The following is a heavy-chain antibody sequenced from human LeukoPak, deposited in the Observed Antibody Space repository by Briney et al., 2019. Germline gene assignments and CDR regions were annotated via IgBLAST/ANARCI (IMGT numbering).Heavy chain of an antibody. V-gene: IGHV3-7*04. CDR2: INQDGSEE. CDR1: GFTFSSYW. CDR3: ARERPLRY. J-gene: IGHJ4*02. D-gene: IGHD6-25*01. Sequence: PGGSLRLSCTASGFTFSSYWMNWVRQAPGKGLEWVANINQDGSEEYYVDSVKGRFTVSRDNAKKSVYLQMSSLRAEDTAVYYCARERPLRYWGQGTLVTVSS.